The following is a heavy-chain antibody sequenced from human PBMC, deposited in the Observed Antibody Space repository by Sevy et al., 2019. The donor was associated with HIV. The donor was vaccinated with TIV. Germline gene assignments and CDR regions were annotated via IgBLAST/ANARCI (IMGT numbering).Heavy chain of an antibody. D-gene: IGHD3-22*01. Sequence: ASVKVSCKASGGTFSSYAISWVRQAPGQGLEWMGGIIPIFGTANYAQKFQGRVTITADESTSTAYMELSSLRSEDTAVYYCARYDRSGSEEGYYFDYWGQGTLVTVSS. CDR3: ARYDRSGSEEGYYFDY. V-gene: IGHV1-69*13. CDR1: GGTFSSYA. CDR2: IIPIFGTA. J-gene: IGHJ4*02.